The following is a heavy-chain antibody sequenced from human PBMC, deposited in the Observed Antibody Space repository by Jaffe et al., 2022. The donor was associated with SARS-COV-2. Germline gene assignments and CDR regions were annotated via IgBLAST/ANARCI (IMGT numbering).Heavy chain of an antibody. D-gene: IGHD3-3*01. CDR1: GFTFSSYW. CDR2: IKQDGSEK. Sequence: EVQLVESGGGLVQPGGSLRLSCAASGFTFSSYWMSWVRQAPGKGLEWVANIKQDGSEKYYVDSVKGRFTISRDNAKNSLYLQMNSLRAEDTAVYYCARDLVSYDFWSGYGFDYWGQGTLVTVSS. V-gene: IGHV3-7*01. CDR3: ARDLVSYDFWSGYGFDY. J-gene: IGHJ4*02.